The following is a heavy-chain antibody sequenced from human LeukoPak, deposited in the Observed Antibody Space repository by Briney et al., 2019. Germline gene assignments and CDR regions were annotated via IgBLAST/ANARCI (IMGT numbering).Heavy chain of an antibody. D-gene: IGHD3-10*01. CDR2: INPSGGST. Sequence: ASVKVSCKASGYTFTSYYMHWVRQAPGQGLEWMGVINPSGGSTSYAQKFQGRVTMTRDTSTSTVYMELSSLRSEDTAVYYCARDVRPGNAFDIWGQGTMVTVSS. J-gene: IGHJ3*02. CDR3: ARDVRPGNAFDI. CDR1: GYTFTSYY. V-gene: IGHV1-46*03.